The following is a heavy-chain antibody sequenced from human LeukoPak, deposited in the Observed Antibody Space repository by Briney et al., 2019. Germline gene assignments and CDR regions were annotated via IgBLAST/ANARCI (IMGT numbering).Heavy chain of an antibody. D-gene: IGHD3-22*01. CDR2: ISAYNGNT. J-gene: IGHJ4*02. CDR3: AIHFPEYYYDSSGYPYYFDY. V-gene: IGHV1-18*01. Sequence: GASVKVSCKASGYTFTSYGISWVRQAPGQGLEWMGWISAYNGNTNYAQKLQGRVTMTTDTSTSTAYMELRSLRSDDTAVYYCAIHFPEYYYDSSGYPYYFDYWGQGTLVTVSS. CDR1: GYTFTSYG.